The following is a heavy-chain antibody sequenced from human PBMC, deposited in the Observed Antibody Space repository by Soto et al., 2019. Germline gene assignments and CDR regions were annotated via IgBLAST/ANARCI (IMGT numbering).Heavy chain of an antibody. J-gene: IGHJ4*01. D-gene: IGHD4-17*01. Sequence: QVQLVQSGAEVKKPGASVKVSCKASGYTFTTYGITWVRQAHGQGLEWMGWISAYSGNTNYAQKLQCRLTVTTDTSTNTAYMDLRSLRSDDTAVYYCARVVKAGDYGDYGRYYFDYWGHGTLVTVSS. CDR1: GYTFTTYG. CDR2: ISAYSGNT. V-gene: IGHV1-18*04. CDR3: ARVVKAGDYGDYGRYYFDY.